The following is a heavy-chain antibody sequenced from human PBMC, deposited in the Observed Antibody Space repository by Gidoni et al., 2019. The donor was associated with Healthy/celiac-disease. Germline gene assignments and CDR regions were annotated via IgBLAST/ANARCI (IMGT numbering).Heavy chain of an antibody. Sequence: QVHLQQWGAGLLKPSETLSLTCAVYGGSFSGYYWSWTRQPPGKGLEWIGEINHSGSTNYNTALKSRVTISVDTSKNQFSLKLRSGNAADTAVYYCASRVDYDSSGSFDYWGQGTLVTVSS. J-gene: IGHJ4*02. V-gene: IGHV4-34*01. CDR2: INHSGST. CDR1: GGSFSGYY. D-gene: IGHD3-22*01. CDR3: ASRVDYDSSGSFDY.